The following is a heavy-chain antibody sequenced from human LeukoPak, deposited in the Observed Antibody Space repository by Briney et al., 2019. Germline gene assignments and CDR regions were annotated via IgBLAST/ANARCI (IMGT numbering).Heavy chain of an antibody. V-gene: IGHV3-21*01. CDR2: INSDSNYI. D-gene: IGHD6-19*01. CDR1: GFTFSSYS. CDR3: ARALAVAGADY. Sequence: GGSLRLSCAASGFTFSSYSMNWVRQAPGKGLEWVSSINSDSNYIYYADSVKGRFTISRDAKNSVYLQMNSLRAEDTAVYYCARALAVAGADYWGQGTLVTVSS. J-gene: IGHJ4*02.